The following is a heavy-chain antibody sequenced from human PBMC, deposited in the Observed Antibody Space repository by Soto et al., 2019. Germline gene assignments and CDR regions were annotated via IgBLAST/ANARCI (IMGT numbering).Heavy chain of an antibody. CDR1: GGSISSGGYY. D-gene: IGHD2-15*01. J-gene: IGHJ6*02. CDR2: INHSGST. CDR3: ARIECSGGRCWFYYYGMDV. Sequence: SETLSLTCTVSGGSISSGGYYWSWIRQPPGKGLEWIGEINHSGSTNCNPSLKSRITISVDTSKNQFSLKLHSVTAADTAVYFCARIECSGGRCWFYYYGMDVWGQGTTVTVSS. V-gene: IGHV4-34*01.